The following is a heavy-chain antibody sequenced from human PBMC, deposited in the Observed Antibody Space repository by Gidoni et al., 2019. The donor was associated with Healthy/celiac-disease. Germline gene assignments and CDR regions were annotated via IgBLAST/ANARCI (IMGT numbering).Heavy chain of an antibody. Sequence: QLQLQESGPGLVKPSETLSLTCTVSGGSISSSSYYWGWIRQPPGKGLEWIGSIYYSGSTYYNPSLKSRVTISVDTSKNQFSLKLSSVTAADTAVYYCARTINFGVAYFDYWGQGTLVTVSS. CDR2: IYYSGST. CDR3: ARTINFGVAYFDY. V-gene: IGHV4-39*01. D-gene: IGHD3-3*01. CDR1: GGSISSSSYY. J-gene: IGHJ4*02.